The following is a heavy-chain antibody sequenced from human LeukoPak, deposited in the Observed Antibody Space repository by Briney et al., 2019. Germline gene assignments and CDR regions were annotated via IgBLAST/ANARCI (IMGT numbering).Heavy chain of an antibody. D-gene: IGHD3-10*01. J-gene: IGHJ5*02. V-gene: IGHV4-4*02. CDR2: IYHSGST. CDR1: GGSISSSNW. CDR3: ARQANGSGSYHWFDP. Sequence: PSETLSLTRAVSGGSISSSNWWSWVRQPPGKGLEWIGEIYHSGSTNYNPSLKSRVTISVDTSKNQFSLKLSSVTAADTAVYYCARQANGSGSYHWFDPWGQGTLVTVSS.